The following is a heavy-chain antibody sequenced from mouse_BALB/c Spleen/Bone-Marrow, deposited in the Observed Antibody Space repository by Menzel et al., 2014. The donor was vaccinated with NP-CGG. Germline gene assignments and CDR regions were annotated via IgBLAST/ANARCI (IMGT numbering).Heavy chain of an antibody. Sequence: VQLQQFGAELVKPGASVKLSCTASGFNIKDTYMHWVKQRPEQGLEWIGRIDPANVNTKYDPKFQGKATITADTSSHTDYLQLSSLTSEDTAVYYCASYVYGYYFDYWGLCTTLTVSS. J-gene: IGHJ2*01. CDR3: ASYVYGYYFDY. V-gene: IGHV14-3*02. CDR1: GFNIKDTY. CDR2: IDPANVNT. D-gene: IGHD1-1*01.